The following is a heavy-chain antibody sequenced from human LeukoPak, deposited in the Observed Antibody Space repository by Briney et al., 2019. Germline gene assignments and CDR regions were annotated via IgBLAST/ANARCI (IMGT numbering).Heavy chain of an antibody. CDR3: ARDLLRSWAFDI. V-gene: IGHV3-11*04. CDR2: ISSSGSTI. Sequence: PGGSLRLSCAASGFTFSDYYMSWIRQAPGKGPEWVSYISSSGSTIYYADSVKGRFTISRDNAKNSLYLQMNSLRAEDTAVYYCARDLLRSWAFDIWGQGTMVTVSS. CDR1: GFTFSDYY. J-gene: IGHJ3*02. D-gene: IGHD4-17*01.